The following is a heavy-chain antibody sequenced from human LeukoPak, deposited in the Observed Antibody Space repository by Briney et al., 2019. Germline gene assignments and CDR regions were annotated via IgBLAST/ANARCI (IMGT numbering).Heavy chain of an antibody. CDR1: GFTFSSYA. Sequence: GGSLRLSCAASGFTFSSYAMSWVRQAPGKGLEWVSAISGSGGSTYYADSVKGRFTISRDNSKNTLYLQMNSLRAEDTAVYYCAKASRQQLVRGYPIDYWGQGTLVTVSS. CDR2: ISGSGGST. D-gene: IGHD6-13*01. CDR3: AKASRQQLVRGYPIDY. V-gene: IGHV3-23*01. J-gene: IGHJ4*02.